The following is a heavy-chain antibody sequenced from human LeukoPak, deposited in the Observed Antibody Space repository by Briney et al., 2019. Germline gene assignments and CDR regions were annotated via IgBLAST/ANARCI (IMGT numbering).Heavy chain of an antibody. D-gene: IGHD6-13*01. CDR2: IYTSGST. V-gene: IGHV4-4*07. J-gene: IGHJ6*03. CDR3: ARADSSSGYYYMDV. Sequence: SETLSLTCTVSGGSISSYYWSWIRQPAGKGLEWIGRIYTSGSTNYNPSLKSRVTMSVDTSKNQFSLKLSSVTAADTAVYYCARADSSSGYYYMDVWGKGTTVTVSS. CDR1: GGSISSYY.